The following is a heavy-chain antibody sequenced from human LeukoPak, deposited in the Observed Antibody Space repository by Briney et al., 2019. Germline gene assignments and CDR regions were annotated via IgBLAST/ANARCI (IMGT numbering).Heavy chain of an antibody. CDR3: AREYQDSGTYLYGMDV. CDR1: GYTFTSYY. D-gene: IGHD3-10*01. J-gene: IGHJ6*02. V-gene: IGHV1-69*13. CDR2: IIPIFGTA. Sequence: RASVKVSCKTSGYTFTSYYIHWVRQAPGQGLEWMGGIIPIFGTANYAQKFQGRVTITADESTSTAYMELSSLRSEDTAVYYCAREYQDSGTYLYGMDVWGQGTTVTVSS.